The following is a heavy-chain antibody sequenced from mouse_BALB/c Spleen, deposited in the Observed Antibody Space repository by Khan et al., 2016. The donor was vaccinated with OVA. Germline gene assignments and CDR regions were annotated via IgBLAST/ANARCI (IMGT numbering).Heavy chain of an antibody. CDR3: ARRGLRWDIDD. D-gene: IGHD3-3*01. V-gene: IGHV1-7*01. CDR2: INPSIGDT. Sequence: QMQLEESGAELAKPGASVKMSCKASGYTFINYWILWAKQRPGQGLEWIGYINPSIGDTENTQNFKDKDTLNAVKSPRTSYMQLSSLTFEYSAVDCCARRGLRWDIDDWRQNSALTVAS. CDR1: GYTFINYW. J-gene: IGHJ2*01.